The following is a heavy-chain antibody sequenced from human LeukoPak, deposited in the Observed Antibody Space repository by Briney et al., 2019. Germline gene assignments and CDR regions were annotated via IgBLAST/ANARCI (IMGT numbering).Heavy chain of an antibody. CDR2: IYPGDSDT. CDR3: ARHSAYYDSSGYYSGWVDY. J-gene: IGHJ4*02. Sequence: GESLKISCKGSGYSFTSYWFRWVRQMPGQSLESMGDIYPGDSDTRYSPSFQGQVTISADKSISTAYLQWSSLKASDTAMYYCARHSAYYDSSGYYSGWVDYWGQGTLVTVSS. CDR1: GYSFTSYW. V-gene: IGHV5-51*01. D-gene: IGHD3-22*01.